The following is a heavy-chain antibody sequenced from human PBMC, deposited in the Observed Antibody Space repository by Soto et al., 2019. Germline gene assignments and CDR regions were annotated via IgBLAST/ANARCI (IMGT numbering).Heavy chain of an antibody. CDR1: GGSISSGDYY. J-gene: IGHJ4*02. V-gene: IGHV4-30-4*01. Sequence: QVQLQESGPGLVKPSQTLSLTCTVSGGSISSGDYYWSWIRQPPGKGLEWIGYIYYSGSTYYNPALKSRVTISVETSLNQVSLKLSSVTAADTAVYYCARAQGSGFLVSWGQGTLVTVSS. CDR3: ARAQGSGFLVS. CDR2: IYYSGST. D-gene: IGHD3-10*01.